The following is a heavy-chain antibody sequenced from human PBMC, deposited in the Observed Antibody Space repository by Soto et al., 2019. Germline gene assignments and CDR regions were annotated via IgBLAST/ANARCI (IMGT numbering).Heavy chain of an antibody. Sequence: ASVKVSCKASGYTFTSYSMHWVRQAPGLGLEWMGIINPSGGSTSYAQKFQGRVTMTRDTSTSTVYMELSSLRSEDTAVYYCATSRISIAVAGETEYYFDYWGQGTPVTVYS. CDR2: INPSGGST. V-gene: IGHV1-46*01. CDR3: ATSRISIAVAGETEYYFDY. J-gene: IGHJ4*02. CDR1: GYTFTSYS. D-gene: IGHD6-19*01.